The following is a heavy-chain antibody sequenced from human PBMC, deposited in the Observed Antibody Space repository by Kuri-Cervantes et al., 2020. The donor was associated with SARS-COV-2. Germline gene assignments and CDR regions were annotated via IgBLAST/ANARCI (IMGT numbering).Heavy chain of an antibody. CDR2: IKSKTDGGTT. J-gene: IGHJ4*02. D-gene: IGHD3-3*01. CDR3: TSSPTIFGVVIISGNS. Sequence: GGSLRLSCAASGFTFSSYAMSWVRQAPGKGLEWVGRIKSKTDGGTTDYAAPVKGRFTISRDDSKNTLYLQMNSLKTEDTAVYYCTSSPTIFGVVIISGNSWGQGTLVTVSS. CDR1: GFTFSSYA. V-gene: IGHV3-15*01.